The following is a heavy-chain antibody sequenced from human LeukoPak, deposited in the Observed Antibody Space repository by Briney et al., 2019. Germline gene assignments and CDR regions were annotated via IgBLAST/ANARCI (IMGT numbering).Heavy chain of an antibody. V-gene: IGHV4-34*01. Sequence: PSETLSLTCAVYGGSFSGYYWSWIRQPPGKGLEWIGEINHSGSTNYNPSLKSRVTISVDTSKNQFSLKLSSVTAADTAVYYCAVIAAAGHNWFDPWGQGTLVTVSS. CDR2: INHSGST. CDR1: GGSFSGYY. CDR3: AVIAAAGHNWFDP. J-gene: IGHJ5*02. D-gene: IGHD6-13*01.